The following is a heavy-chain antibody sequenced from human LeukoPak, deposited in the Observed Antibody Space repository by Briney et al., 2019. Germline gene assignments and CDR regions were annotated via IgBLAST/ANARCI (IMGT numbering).Heavy chain of an antibody. CDR2: IIPIFGTA. CDR3: ARVSPTSYYYGMDV. Sequence: ASVKVFCRASGGTFSSYAISWVRQAPGQGLEWMGGIIPIFGTANYAQKFQGRVTITADKSTSTAYMELSSLRSEDTAVYYCARVSPTSYYYGMDVWGKGTTVTVSS. J-gene: IGHJ6*04. V-gene: IGHV1-69*06. CDR1: GGTFSSYA.